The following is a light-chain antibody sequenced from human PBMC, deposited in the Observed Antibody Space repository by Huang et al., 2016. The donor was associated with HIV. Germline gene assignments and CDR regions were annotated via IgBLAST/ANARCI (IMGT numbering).Light chain of an antibody. J-gene: IGKJ5*01. CDR2: GAS. CDR1: QGIGSW. V-gene: IGKV1-12*02. CDR3: QQSNSFPLIT. Sequence: DIQMTQSPSSVSASVGDSVTITCRASQGIGSWLAWYQQKPGKAPKLLIYGASSLQSGVPSRFSGSGSGTDFTLTISSLQPEDFATYFCQQSNSFPLITFGQGTRLEMK.